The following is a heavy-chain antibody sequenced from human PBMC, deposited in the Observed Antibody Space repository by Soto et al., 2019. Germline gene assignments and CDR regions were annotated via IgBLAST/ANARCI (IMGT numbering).Heavy chain of an antibody. Sequence: PGESLTISCQASGYIFTSYWIAWVRQKPGKGLEWMGIIYPGDSDTTYSPSFQGQVTISADMSNNTAYLQLSGLKASDTAMYYCARHGGGGHNPIFPYGFDFWGQGTMVTVSS. CDR2: IYPGDSDT. CDR3: ARHGGGGHNPIFPYGFDF. V-gene: IGHV5-51*01. J-gene: IGHJ3*01. D-gene: IGHD2-15*01. CDR1: GYIFTSYW.